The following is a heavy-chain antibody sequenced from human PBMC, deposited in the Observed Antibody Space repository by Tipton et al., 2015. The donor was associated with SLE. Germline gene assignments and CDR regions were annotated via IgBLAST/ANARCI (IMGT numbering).Heavy chain of an antibody. J-gene: IGHJ5*02. V-gene: IGHV3-21*03. CDR3: AREGPMGFA. CDR1: GFTFSTYT. Sequence: SLRLSCADSGFTFSTYTMNWVRQAPGKGLEWVSSISSSGYIYYADSLKGRFTISSDNAKNSLFLQMNFVSADDTAVYFCAREGPMGFAWGQGTLVTVSS. D-gene: IGHD3-16*01. CDR2: ISSSGYI.